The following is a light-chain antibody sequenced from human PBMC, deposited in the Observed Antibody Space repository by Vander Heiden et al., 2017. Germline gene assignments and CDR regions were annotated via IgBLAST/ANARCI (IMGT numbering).Light chain of an antibody. CDR2: DAS. J-gene: IGKJ3*01. V-gene: IGKV1-33*01. CDR1: QDISIY. CDR3: QQYYNLAFT. Sequence: DIKLTQSQSSLSASVGDRVTITCQASQDISIYLNWYQQKPGKAPKLLIYDASNLETGVPSRFSGSGSGTDFTFTISSLQPEDFATYYCQQYYNLAFTFGPGTKVDIK.